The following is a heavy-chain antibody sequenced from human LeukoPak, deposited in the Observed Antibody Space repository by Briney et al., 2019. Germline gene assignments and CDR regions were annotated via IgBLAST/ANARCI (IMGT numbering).Heavy chain of an antibody. CDR1: GGSFSGYY. D-gene: IGHD6-13*01. J-gene: IGHJ5*02. CDR2: INNSGST. CDR3: ASAIAKRFNWFDP. V-gene: IGHV4-34*01. Sequence: SETLSLTCAVYGGSFSGYYWSWIRQPPGKGLEWIGEINNSGSTNYNPSLKSRVTISVDTSKNQFSLKLSSVPAAETAVYYCASAIAKRFNWFDPWGQGTLVTVSS.